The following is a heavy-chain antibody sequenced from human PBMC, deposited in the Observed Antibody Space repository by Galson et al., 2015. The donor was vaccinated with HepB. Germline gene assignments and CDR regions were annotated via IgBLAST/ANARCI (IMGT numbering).Heavy chain of an antibody. J-gene: IGHJ4*02. CDR2: ISGSGGST. D-gene: IGHD3-22*01. CDR1: GFTFSSYA. V-gene: IGHV3-23*01. CDR3: AKVLYYYDSSGYPKFDY. Sequence: SLRLSCAASGFTFSSYAMSWVRQAPGKGLEWVSAISGSGGSTYYADSVKGRFTISRDNSKNTLYLQMNSLRAEDTAVYYCAKVLYYYDSSGYPKFDYWGQGTLVTVSS.